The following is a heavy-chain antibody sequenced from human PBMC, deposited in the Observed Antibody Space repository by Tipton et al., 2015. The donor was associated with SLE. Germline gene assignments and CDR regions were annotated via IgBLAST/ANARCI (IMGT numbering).Heavy chain of an antibody. CDR2: IYHSGGT. CDR3: ARGWDYLDQAGIDY. CDR1: GGSVSSGSYY. Sequence: TLSLTCTVSGGSVSSGSYYWSWIRQPPGKGLEWIGYIYHSGGTNHSPSLRSRLTTSVDTSKNQFSLKLSSVTAADTAVYYCARGWDYLDQAGIDYWGQGTLVTVSS. J-gene: IGHJ4*02. D-gene: IGHD1-7*01. V-gene: IGHV4-61*01.